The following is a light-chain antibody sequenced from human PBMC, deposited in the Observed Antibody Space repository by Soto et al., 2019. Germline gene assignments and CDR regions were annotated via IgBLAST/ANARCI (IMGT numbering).Light chain of an antibody. Sequence: QSVLTQPPSVSGAPGQRVTISCTGSSSNIGAGYDVHWYQQLPGTAPKLLIYGNSNRPSGVPDRFSGSKSGTSASLAITGLQAEDEADYYCQSYDSSLSDSVFGIRTKVTVL. CDR2: GNS. CDR1: SSNIGAGYD. J-gene: IGLJ1*01. CDR3: QSYDSSLSDSV. V-gene: IGLV1-40*01.